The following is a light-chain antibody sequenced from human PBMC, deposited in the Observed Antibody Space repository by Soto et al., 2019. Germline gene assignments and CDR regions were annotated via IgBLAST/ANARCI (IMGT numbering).Light chain of an antibody. CDR2: GNS. Sequence: QPVLTQPPSVSGAPGQRVTISCTGSSSNIGAGYDVHWYQQLPGTAPKLLIYGNSNRPSGVPDRFSGSKSGTSADLAITGLQAGDAADHYCQSYDSSLSAVFGGGTKLTVL. V-gene: IGLV1-40*01. CDR1: SSNIGAGYD. CDR3: QSYDSSLSAV. J-gene: IGLJ2*01.